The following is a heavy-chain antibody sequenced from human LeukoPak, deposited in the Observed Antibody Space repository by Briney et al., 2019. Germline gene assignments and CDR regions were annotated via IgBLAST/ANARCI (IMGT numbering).Heavy chain of an antibody. CDR2: ISGSGGST. CDR1: GFTFSSYA. Sequence: GGSLRLSCAASGFTFSSYAMSWVRQAPGKGLEWVSAISGSGGSTYYADSVKGRFTISRDNSKNTLYLQMNSLRAEDTAVYYCAKLGSWSYYYGMDVWGQGTTVTVSS. CDR3: AKLGSWSYYYGMDV. J-gene: IGHJ6*02. D-gene: IGHD3-10*01. V-gene: IGHV3-23*01.